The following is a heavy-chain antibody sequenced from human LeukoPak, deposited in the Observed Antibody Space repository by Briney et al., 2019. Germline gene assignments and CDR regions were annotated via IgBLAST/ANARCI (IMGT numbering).Heavy chain of an antibody. Sequence: SETLSLTCTVSGGSISSYYWSWIXQPPGKGLEWIGYIYYSGSTNYNPSLKSRVTISVDTSKNQFSLKLSSVTAADTAVYYCARRSGRFLYYFDYWGQGTLVTVSS. D-gene: IGHD3-10*01. CDR1: GGSISSYY. CDR3: ARRSGRFLYYFDY. CDR2: IYYSGST. J-gene: IGHJ4*02. V-gene: IGHV4-59*01.